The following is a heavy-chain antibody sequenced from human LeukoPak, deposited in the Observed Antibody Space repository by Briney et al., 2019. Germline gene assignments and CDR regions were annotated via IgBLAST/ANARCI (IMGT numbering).Heavy chain of an antibody. J-gene: IGHJ4*02. CDR2: LSASGGST. D-gene: IGHD5-24*01. Sequence: QTGGSLRLSCAASGFTFSSYAMSWVRQAPGQGLEWVSLLSASGGSTYYADSVKGRFTISRDTSKNTLYLQMNSLRAEDTAVYFCVKSGYNRFDYWAREPWSPSPQ. CDR1: GFTFSSYA. V-gene: IGHV3-23*01. CDR3: VKSGYNRFDY.